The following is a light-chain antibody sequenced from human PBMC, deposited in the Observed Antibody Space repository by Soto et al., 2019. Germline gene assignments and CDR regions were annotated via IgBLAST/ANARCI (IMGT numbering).Light chain of an antibody. Sequence: QSVLTQPASVSGSPGQSITISCTGTSSDVGAYNYVSWYQHHPGKVPKLLIYEVTNRPSGVADRFSGSKSGNTAALTIPGLQAEDEADYYCSSYTNINTRACVFGTGTKVTVL. V-gene: IGLV2-14*01. CDR1: SSDVGAYNY. J-gene: IGLJ1*01. CDR2: EVT. CDR3: SSYTNINTRACV.